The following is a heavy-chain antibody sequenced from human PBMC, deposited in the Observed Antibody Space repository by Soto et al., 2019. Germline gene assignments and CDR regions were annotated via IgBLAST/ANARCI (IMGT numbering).Heavy chain of an antibody. CDR1: GGSISSGGYY. V-gene: IGHV4-31*03. Sequence: QVQLQESGPGLVKPSQTLSLTCTVSGGSISSGGYYWSWIRQHPGKGLEWIGYIYYSGRTYYNPSLKSRVTITVDTSKNQVSLKLSSVTAADTAVYYCARSAFGGGAFDIWGQGTMVTVSS. D-gene: IGHD3-16*01. CDR2: IYYSGRT. CDR3: ARSAFGGGAFDI. J-gene: IGHJ3*02.